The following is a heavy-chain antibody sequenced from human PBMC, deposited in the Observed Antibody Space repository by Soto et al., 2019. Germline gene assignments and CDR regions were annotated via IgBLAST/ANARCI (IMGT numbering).Heavy chain of an antibody. CDR3: ARAVAVPADFDY. Sequence: QVQLVQSGAEEKKPGASVKVSCKASGYTFTGYAMHSVRQAPGQRLEWMGWINAGNGNTKYSQKFQGRVTITRDTSASTVYMELSSLRSEDTAVFYCARAVAVPADFDYWGQGTLVTVSS. CDR2: INAGNGNT. J-gene: IGHJ4*02. D-gene: IGHD6-19*01. CDR1: GYTFTGYA. V-gene: IGHV1-3*05.